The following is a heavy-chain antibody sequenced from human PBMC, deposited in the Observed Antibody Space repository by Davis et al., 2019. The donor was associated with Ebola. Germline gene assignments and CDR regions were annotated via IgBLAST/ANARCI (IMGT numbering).Heavy chain of an antibody. CDR3: ARAPYSSGWYFQL. CDR2: IYYSGST. Sequence: PSETLSLTCTVSGGSISSHYWSWIRQPPGKGLEWIGYIYYSGSTNYNPSLKSRVTISVDTSKNQFSLKLSSVTAADTAVYYCARAPYSSGWYFQLWGQGTLVTVSS. D-gene: IGHD6-19*01. J-gene: IGHJ4*02. V-gene: IGHV4-59*11. CDR1: GGSISSHY.